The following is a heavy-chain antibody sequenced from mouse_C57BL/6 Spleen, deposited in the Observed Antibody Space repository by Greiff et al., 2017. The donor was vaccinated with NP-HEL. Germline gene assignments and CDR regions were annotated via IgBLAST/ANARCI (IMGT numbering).Heavy chain of an antibody. CDR3: AKGDYYGSGRD. D-gene: IGHD1-1*01. J-gene: IGHJ3*01. CDR1: GYAFSSSW. V-gene: IGHV1-82*01. CDR2: IYPGDGDT. Sequence: VQLQQSGPELVKPGASVKISCKASGYAFSSSWMNWVKQRPGKGLEWIGRIYPGDGDTNYNGKFKGKATLTADKSSSTAYMQLSSLTSEDSAVYFCAKGDYYGSGRDWGKATLVTVAA.